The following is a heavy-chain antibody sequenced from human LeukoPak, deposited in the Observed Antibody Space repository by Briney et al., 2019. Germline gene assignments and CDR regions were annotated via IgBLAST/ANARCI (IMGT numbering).Heavy chain of an antibody. CDR3: ARRKGGDLDF. V-gene: IGHV5-51*01. D-gene: IGHD2-21*02. CDR1: GYSFTSYW. J-gene: IGHJ4*02. Sequence: GESLKISCQGSGYSFTSYWIAWVRQMPGRGLEWMGVIYPGDSETTYSPSFQGQVTISVDKSTTTAYLQWSSLKAADTAMYYCARRKGGDLDFWGQGTLVTVSS. CDR2: IYPGDSET.